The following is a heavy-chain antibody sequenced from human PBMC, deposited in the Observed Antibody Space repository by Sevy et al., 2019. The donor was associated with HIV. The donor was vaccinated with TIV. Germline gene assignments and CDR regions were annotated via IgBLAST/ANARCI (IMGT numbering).Heavy chain of an antibody. D-gene: IGHD4-17*01. Sequence: GGSLRLSCAASGFAFSNCYAMHWVRQAPGKGLEWVALISYDGSDKYYADSVKGRFTISRDNFKNTLFLQMNSLTTEDTAVYYCARPRANYVDHYFFYAMDVWGQGTTVTVSS. CDR2: ISYDGSDK. CDR3: ARPRANYVDHYFFYAMDV. CDR1: GFAFSNCYA. J-gene: IGHJ6*02. V-gene: IGHV3-30-3*01.